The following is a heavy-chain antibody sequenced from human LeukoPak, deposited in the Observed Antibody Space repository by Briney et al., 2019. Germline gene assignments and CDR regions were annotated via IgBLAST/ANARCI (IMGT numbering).Heavy chain of an antibody. D-gene: IGHD3-22*01. CDR2: ISWNSGSI. V-gene: IGHV3-9*01. Sequence: GRSLRLSCAASGFTFDDYAMHWVRQAPGKGLEWVSGISWNSGSIGYADSVKGRFTISRDNAKNSLYLQMNSLRAEDTALYYCAKDTGLYYDSSGYYKVKDYYGMDVWGQGTTVTVSS. CDR3: AKDTGLYYDSSGYYKVKDYYGMDV. CDR1: GFTFDDYA. J-gene: IGHJ6*02.